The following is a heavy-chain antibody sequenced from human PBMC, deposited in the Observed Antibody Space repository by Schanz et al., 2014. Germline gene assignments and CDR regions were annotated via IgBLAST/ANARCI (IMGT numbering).Heavy chain of an antibody. J-gene: IGHJ6*02. Sequence: QVQLVQSGAEVKKPGSSMKVSCKASGGTFNSYTINWVRQAPGQGLEWMGRIIPILGIANYAQKFQGRVTITADRSTSTAYKELSSLRSEDTAVYYWARDGGEVVRGVIEGVNHYYYGMDVWGQGTTVTVSS. CDR2: IIPILGIA. CDR3: ARDGGEVVRGVIEGVNHYYYGMDV. D-gene: IGHD3-10*01. V-gene: IGHV1-69*08. CDR1: GGTFNSYT.